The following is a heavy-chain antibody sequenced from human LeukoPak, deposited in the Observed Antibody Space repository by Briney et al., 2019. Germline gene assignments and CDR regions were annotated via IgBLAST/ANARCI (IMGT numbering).Heavy chain of an antibody. J-gene: IGHJ4*02. D-gene: IGHD3-22*01. CDR2: IWYDGSNK. CDR1: GFTFSRYG. CDR3: ARDLGFSPSSGYSFDY. V-gene: IGHV3-33*01. Sequence: PGRSLRLSCAASGFTFSRYGMHWVRQAPGKGLEWVAVIWYDGSNKNYADSVKGRFTISRDNSKNTLYLQMNGLRAEDTAVYYCARDLGFSPSSGYSFDYWGQGILVTVSS.